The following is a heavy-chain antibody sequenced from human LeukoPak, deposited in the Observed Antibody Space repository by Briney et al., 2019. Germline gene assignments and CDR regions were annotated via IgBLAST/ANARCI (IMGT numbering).Heavy chain of an antibody. CDR3: ATARFASGSNWFDP. D-gene: IGHD3-10*01. J-gene: IGHJ5*02. CDR2: TYYRSKWYN. CDR1: GDSVSSNSAA. Sequence: SQTLSLTCAISGDSVSSNSAAWNWIRQSPSRGPEWLGRTYYRSKWYNDYAVSVKSRVTINPDTSKNQFSLQLNSVTPEDTAVYYCATARFASGSNWFDPWGQGTLVTVSS. V-gene: IGHV6-1*01.